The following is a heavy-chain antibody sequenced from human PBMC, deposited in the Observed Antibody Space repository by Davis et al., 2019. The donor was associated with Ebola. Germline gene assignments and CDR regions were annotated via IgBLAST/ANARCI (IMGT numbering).Heavy chain of an antibody. Sequence: GGSLRLSCAASGFTFSVYTMNWVRQAPGKGLEWVSSISSSSTSIDYADSVKGRFTISRDNAKNSLYLQMNSLRDEDTAVYYCARTYYYGSGSYYHFDYWGQGTLVTVSS. D-gene: IGHD3-10*01. CDR2: ISSSSTSI. J-gene: IGHJ4*02. V-gene: IGHV3-21*01. CDR1: GFTFSVYT. CDR3: ARTYYYGSGSYYHFDY.